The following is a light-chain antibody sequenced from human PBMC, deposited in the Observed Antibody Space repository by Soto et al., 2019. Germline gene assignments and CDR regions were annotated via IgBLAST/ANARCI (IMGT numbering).Light chain of an antibody. CDR1: QSVNSN. V-gene: IGKV3-15*01. CDR3: QQYSKWPIT. J-gene: IGKJ5*01. CDR2: GIS. Sequence: VVTQSPAILSVSLGESATLSCKASQSVNSNYLAWYQQHPGQPPRLLIYGISTRATGIPARFSGSGSGTEFSLTISSLQSEDFAVYYCQQYSKWPITFGQGTRLEI.